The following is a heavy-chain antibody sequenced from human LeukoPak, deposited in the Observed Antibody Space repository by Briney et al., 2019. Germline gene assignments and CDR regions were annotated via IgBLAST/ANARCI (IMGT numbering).Heavy chain of an antibody. D-gene: IGHD1-26*01. V-gene: IGHV3-23*01. CDR1: GFTFTSYS. CDR2: ISGGGGST. Sequence: PGGSLRLSCAASGFTFTSYSMNWVRQAPGKGLEWVSTISGGGGSTYYADSVKGRFTISRDNSKSTLYLQVNSPRAEDTAVYYCAKGGKWDVTPFDYWGQGTLVTVSS. J-gene: IGHJ4*02. CDR3: AKGGKWDVTPFDY.